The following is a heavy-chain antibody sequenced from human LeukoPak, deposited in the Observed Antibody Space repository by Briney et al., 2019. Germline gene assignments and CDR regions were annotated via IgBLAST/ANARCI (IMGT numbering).Heavy chain of an antibody. CDR3: AREELLFYYYDSSGLYGMDV. J-gene: IGHJ6*02. D-gene: IGHD3-22*01. V-gene: IGHV3-30-3*01. CDR1: GFTFSSYA. Sequence: GRSLRLSCAASGFTFSSYAMHWVRQAPGKGLEWVAVISYDGSNKYYADSVKGRFTISRDNSKNTLYLQMNSLRAEDTAVYYCAREELLFYYYDSSGLYGMDVWGQGTTVTVSS. CDR2: ISYDGSNK.